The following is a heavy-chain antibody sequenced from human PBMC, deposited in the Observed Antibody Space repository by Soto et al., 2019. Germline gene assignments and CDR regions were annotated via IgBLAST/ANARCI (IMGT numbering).Heavy chain of an antibody. CDR3: AKQVLGEPTHSYAY. J-gene: IGHJ4*02. CDR1: GGSVSIYA. D-gene: IGHD3-10*01. V-gene: IGHV3-23*01. Sequence: ESCLEVSSAASGGSVSIYAMSWVLQDPGKGLEWVSGISDSGGSAYCADSVKGRFTISRDNSKKTLYLQMNSLRADDTALYYCAKQVLGEPTHSYAYFGQGPLVSGSS. CDR2: ISDSGGSA.